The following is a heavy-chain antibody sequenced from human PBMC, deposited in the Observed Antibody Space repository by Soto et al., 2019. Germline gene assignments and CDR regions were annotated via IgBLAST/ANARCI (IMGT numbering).Heavy chain of an antibody. J-gene: IGHJ3*02. V-gene: IGHV1-69*12. Sequence: QVQLVQSGAEVKKPGSSVKVSCKASGGTFSSYAISWVRQAPGQGLEWMGGIIPIFGTANYAQKFQGRVTITADESTSTAYMELSSLRAEDTAVYYWAGGLVAISTRAFDIWGQGTMVTVSS. CDR3: AGGLVAISTRAFDI. CDR2: IIPIFGTA. D-gene: IGHD2-15*01. CDR1: GGTFSSYA.